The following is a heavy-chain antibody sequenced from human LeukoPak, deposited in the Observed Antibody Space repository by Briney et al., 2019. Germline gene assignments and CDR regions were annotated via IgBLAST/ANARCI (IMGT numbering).Heavy chain of an antibody. CDR2: IHYSGSN. Sequence: SETLSLTCTVSGGSISSYYWSWIRQPPGKGLEWIGYIHYSGSNNYNPSLKSRVTISVDTSKNQFSLKLSSVTAADTAVYYCARTTEAHSWRTRYYDYYMDVWGKGTTVTVSS. D-gene: IGHD6-13*01. CDR1: GGSISSYY. CDR3: ARTTEAHSWRTRYYDYYMDV. V-gene: IGHV4-59*01. J-gene: IGHJ6*03.